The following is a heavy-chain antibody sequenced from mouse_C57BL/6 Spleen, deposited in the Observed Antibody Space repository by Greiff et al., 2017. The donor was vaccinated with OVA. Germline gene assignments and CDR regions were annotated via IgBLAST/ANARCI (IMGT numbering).Heavy chain of an antibody. Sequence: EVQLVESWGGLVKPGGSLKLSCAASGFTFSDYGMHWVRQAPGKGLEWVAYISSGSSTISYADTVQGRFTISRDNAKNTLFLQMTSLRSEDTAMYYCARDPFDSYWYFDVWGTGTTVTVSS. J-gene: IGHJ1*03. CDR2: ISSGSSTI. CDR1: GFTFSDYG. V-gene: IGHV5-17*01. CDR3: ARDPFDSYWYFDV.